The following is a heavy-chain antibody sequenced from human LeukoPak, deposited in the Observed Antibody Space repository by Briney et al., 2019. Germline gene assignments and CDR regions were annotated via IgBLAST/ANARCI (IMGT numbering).Heavy chain of an antibody. CDR3: AKGSGLVFPGQNFDY. Sequence: GGSLRLSCAASGFTFSSYGMHWVRQAPGKGLEWVAFIRYDGSIEYYADSVKGRFTISRDNSKNTRYLQMNSLRAEDTALYYCAKGSGLVFPGQNFDYWGQGTLVTVSS. CDR2: IRYDGSIE. V-gene: IGHV3-30*02. J-gene: IGHJ4*02. CDR1: GFTFSSYG. D-gene: IGHD2-15*01.